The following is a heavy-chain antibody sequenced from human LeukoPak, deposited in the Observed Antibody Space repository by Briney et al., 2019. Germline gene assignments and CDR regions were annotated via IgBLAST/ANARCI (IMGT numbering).Heavy chain of an antibody. V-gene: IGHV3-23*01. D-gene: IGHD6-19*01. CDR2: ISASGGST. CDR1: GFTFSSYA. J-gene: IGHJ4*02. Sequence: GGSLRLSCAASGFTFSSYAMSWVRQAPGKGLEWVSSISASGGSTHYADSVKGRFTISRDNSKNTVYLQMSSLRVEDTAEYYCARRTAVAPLDYWGQGTLVTVSS. CDR3: ARRTAVAPLDY.